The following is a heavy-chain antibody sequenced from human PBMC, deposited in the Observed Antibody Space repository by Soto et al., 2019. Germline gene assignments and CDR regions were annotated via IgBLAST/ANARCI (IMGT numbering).Heavy chain of an antibody. Sequence: QVQLAESGGGVVQPGRSLRLSCAASGFTFSSYAMHWVRQAPGKGLEWVAVISYDGSNKYYADSVKGRFTISRDNSKNTLYLQMNSPRAEDTAVYYCARDPGGTAFAEWTYYFDYWGQGTLVTVSS. CDR2: ISYDGSNK. V-gene: IGHV3-30-3*01. CDR1: GFTFSSYA. J-gene: IGHJ4*02. CDR3: ARDPGGTAFAEWTYYFDY. D-gene: IGHD3-16*01.